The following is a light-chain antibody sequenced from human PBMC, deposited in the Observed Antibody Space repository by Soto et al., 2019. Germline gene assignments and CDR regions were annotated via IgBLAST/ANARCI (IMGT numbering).Light chain of an antibody. Sequence: DIQMTQSPSTLSASVGDRVTITCRASQSINSWLAWYQQKPGKAPKLLIYDGSSLESGVPSRFSGSGSGTEFTLTISSLQADDFATYYCQQYNSYSLIFGGGTKVEIK. CDR2: DGS. J-gene: IGKJ4*01. CDR1: QSINSW. V-gene: IGKV1-5*01. CDR3: QQYNSYSLI.